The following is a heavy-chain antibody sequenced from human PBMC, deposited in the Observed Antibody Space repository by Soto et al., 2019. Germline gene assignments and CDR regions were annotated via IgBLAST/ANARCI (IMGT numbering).Heavy chain of an antibody. D-gene: IGHD3-10*01. CDR1: GGTFSSYA. J-gene: IGHJ6*02. V-gene: IGHV1-69*01. Sequence: QVQLVQSGAEVKKPGSSVKVSCKASGGTFSSYAISWVRQAPGQGLEWMGGIIPIFGTANHAQKFQGRVTITADESTSTAYMELSSLRSEDTAVYYCARDLALLWFGGNYGMDVWGQGTTVTVSS. CDR2: IIPIFGTA. CDR3: ARDLALLWFGGNYGMDV.